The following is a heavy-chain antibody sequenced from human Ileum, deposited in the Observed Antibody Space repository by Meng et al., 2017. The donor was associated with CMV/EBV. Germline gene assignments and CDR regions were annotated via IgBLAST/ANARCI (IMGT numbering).Heavy chain of an antibody. CDR2: IYYSGST. V-gene: IGHV4-39*07. J-gene: IGHJ3*02. D-gene: IGHD2-2*01. CDR3: ARDPTSSGPFDI. Sequence: SETLSLTCTVSGDSISSSSYYWGWIRQPPGMGLEWIGNIYYSGSTYYNPSLKSRVTILLDTSKNHFSLKLSYVTAADTAVYYGARDPTSSGPFDIWGQGTMVTVSS. CDR1: GDSISSSSYY.